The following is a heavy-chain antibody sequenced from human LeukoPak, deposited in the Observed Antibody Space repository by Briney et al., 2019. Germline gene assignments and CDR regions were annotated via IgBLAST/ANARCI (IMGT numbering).Heavy chain of an antibody. Sequence: PSETLSLTCTVSGGSISSHYWSWIRQPPGKGLEWIGYIHYSGSMNHNPALKSRVTISVDTSKNQFSLKLSSVTAADTAVYYCASLDTAMVTLDYWGQGTLVTVSS. CDR1: GGSISSHY. CDR3: ASLDTAMVTLDY. V-gene: IGHV4-59*08. CDR2: IHYSGSM. D-gene: IGHD5-18*01. J-gene: IGHJ4*02.